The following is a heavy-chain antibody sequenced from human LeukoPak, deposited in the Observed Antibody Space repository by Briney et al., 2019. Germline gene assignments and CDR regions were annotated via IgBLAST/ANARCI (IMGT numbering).Heavy chain of an antibody. CDR3: ATSYYYDSSVRY. CDR1: GGSISSSSYY. D-gene: IGHD3-22*01. J-gene: IGHJ4*02. Sequence: PSETLSLTCTVSGGSISSSSYYWGWIRQPPGTGLEWIGSIYYSGSTYYNPSLKSRVTISVDTSKNQFSLKLSSVTAADTAVYYCATSYYYDSSVRYWGQGTLVTVSS. CDR2: IYYSGST. V-gene: IGHV4-39*01.